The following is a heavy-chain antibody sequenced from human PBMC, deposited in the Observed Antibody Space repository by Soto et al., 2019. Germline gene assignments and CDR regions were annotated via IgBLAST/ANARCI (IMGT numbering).Heavy chain of an antibody. V-gene: IGHV4-31*03. J-gene: IGHJ4*02. CDR1: AGSITRSDYF. CDR2: NYDRGST. Sequence: TLSLTSTLAAGSITRSDYFWGWLRQDPGKGLEWIPYNYDRGSTYYNPSLNSRVSLSVDTSKIQFSLNLTSVTAAGTAMYYCARSSRSYFDYWGQGPLVTVSS. CDR3: ARSSRSYFDY.